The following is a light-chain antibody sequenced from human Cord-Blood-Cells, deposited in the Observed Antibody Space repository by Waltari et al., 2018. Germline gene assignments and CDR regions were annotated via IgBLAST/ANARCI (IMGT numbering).Light chain of an antibody. J-gene: IGKJ1*01. Sequence: DIQMTQSPSSLSASVGDRVTITCRARQSISSYLNWYQQTPGTAPKLRIYAASGLQSGVPSRFSGSESGTDVTLTSSSLQPEDFATYYCQQSYSTPRTFGQGTKVEIK. CDR2: AAS. CDR3: QQSYSTPRT. CDR1: QSISSY. V-gene: IGKV1-39*01.